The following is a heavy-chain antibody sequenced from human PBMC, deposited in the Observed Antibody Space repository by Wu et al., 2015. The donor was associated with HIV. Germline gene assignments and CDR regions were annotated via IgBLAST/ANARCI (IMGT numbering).Heavy chain of an antibody. D-gene: IGHD2-21*01. Sequence: QVHLGQSGAEVKKPGSSIKVSCKASGGNFNTYAINWVRQAPGQGLEWMGWINPKTGGTSYAQKFHGRVIMTTDTSISTAYMELHSLRSDDGALYFCARELAYCVGDTCPLFFYWGQGTLVTVSS. CDR3: ARELAYCVGDTCPLFFY. CDR1: GGNFNTYA. CDR2: INPKTGGT. V-gene: IGHV1-2*02. J-gene: IGHJ1*01.